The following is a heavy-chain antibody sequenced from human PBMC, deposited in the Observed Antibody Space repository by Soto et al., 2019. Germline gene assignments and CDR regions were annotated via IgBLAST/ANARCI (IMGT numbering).Heavy chain of an antibody. Sequence: SETLSLTCTVSGGSVSSGSYYWRWIRQPPGKGLEWIGYIYYSGSTNYNPSLKSRVTISVDTSKNQFSLKLSSVTAADTAVYYCARVGCISNSCSPPYYYYGMDVWGQGTTVTVSS. V-gene: IGHV4-61*01. CDR2: IYYSGST. CDR1: GGSVSSGSYY. CDR3: ARVGCISNSCSPPYYYYGMDV. D-gene: IGHD2-2*01. J-gene: IGHJ6*02.